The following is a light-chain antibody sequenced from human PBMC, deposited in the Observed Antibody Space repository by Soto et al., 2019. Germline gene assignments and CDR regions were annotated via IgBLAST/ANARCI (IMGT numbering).Light chain of an antibody. Sequence: QSVLTQPASVSGSPGQSITISCTGTSSDVCGYNYVSWYQQHPGKAPKLMIYDVSNRPSGVSNRFSVSKSGNTASLTISGLQAEDEAYYYCSSYTSSSTLVFGGRTKLTVL. V-gene: IGLV2-14*01. CDR1: SSDVCGYNY. CDR2: DVS. J-gene: IGLJ2*01. CDR3: SSYTSSSTLV.